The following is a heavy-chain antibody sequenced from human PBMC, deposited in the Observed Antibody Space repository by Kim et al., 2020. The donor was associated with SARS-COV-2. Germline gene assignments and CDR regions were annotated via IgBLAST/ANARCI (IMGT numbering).Heavy chain of an antibody. J-gene: IGHJ6*03. Sequence: ASVKVSCKASGYTFTSYDINWVRQATGQGLEWMGWMNPNIGNTDYAQKFQGRVTMTRNTSISTAYMELSSLRSEDTAVYYCARDTNKDMIVVGIRVNYYYMDVWGQGTPVTVSS. D-gene: IGHD3-22*01. CDR2: MNPNIGNT. CDR1: GYTFTSYD. V-gene: IGHV1-8*01. CDR3: ARDTNKDMIVVGIRVNYYYMDV.